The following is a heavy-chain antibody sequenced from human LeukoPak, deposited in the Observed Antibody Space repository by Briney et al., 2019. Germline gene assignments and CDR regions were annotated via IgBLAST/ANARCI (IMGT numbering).Heavy chain of an antibody. Sequence: GGSLRLPCAASGFTFSSYGMHWVRQAPGKGLEWVAVISYDGSNKYYADSVKGRFTISRDNSKNTLYLQMNSLRAEDTAVYYCAKPIWSGYYYGPDYWGQGTLVTVSS. V-gene: IGHV3-30*18. J-gene: IGHJ4*02. CDR2: ISYDGSNK. CDR1: GFTFSSYG. CDR3: AKPIWSGYYYGPDY. D-gene: IGHD3-3*01.